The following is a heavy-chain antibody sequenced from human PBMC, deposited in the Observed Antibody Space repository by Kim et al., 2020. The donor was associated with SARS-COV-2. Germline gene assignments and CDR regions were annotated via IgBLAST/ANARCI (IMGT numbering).Heavy chain of an antibody. D-gene: IGHD3-10*01. CDR1: GYTFTSYA. V-gene: IGHV1-3*01. Sequence: ASVKVSCKASGYTFTSYAMHWVRQAPGQRLEWMGWINAGIGNTKYSQKFQGRVTITRDTSASTAYMELSSLRSEDTAVYYCARDVGYYGSGIDDWGQGTLVTVSS. CDR2: INAGIGNT. CDR3: ARDVGYYGSGIDD. J-gene: IGHJ4*02.